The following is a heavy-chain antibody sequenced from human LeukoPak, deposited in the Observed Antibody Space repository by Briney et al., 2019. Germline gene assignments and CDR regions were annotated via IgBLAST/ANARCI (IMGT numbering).Heavy chain of an antibody. CDR2: ISYDGSNK. CDR1: GFTFSSYG. V-gene: IGHV3-30*18. D-gene: IGHD1-1*01. CDR3: AKDSLDNLIHYSDY. Sequence: AGGSLRLSCAASGFTFSSYGMHWVRQAPGKGLEWVAVISYDGSNKYYADSAKGRFTISRDNSKNTLYLQMNSLRAEDTAVYYCAKDSLDNLIHYSDYWGQGTLVTVSS. J-gene: IGHJ4*02.